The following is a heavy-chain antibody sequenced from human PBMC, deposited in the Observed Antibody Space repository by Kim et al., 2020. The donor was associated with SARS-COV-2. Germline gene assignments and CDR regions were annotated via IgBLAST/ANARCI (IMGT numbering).Heavy chain of an antibody. V-gene: IGHV7-4-1*02. Sequence: ASVKVSCKASGYTFTSYGMNWVRQPPGQGLEYLGWINTNTGNPTYAQGFTGRFVFSLDTSVSTAYLQISSLKAEDTAVYYCARGENSAYPRRVDYWGQGTLVIVSS. D-gene: IGHD3-22*01. CDR3: ARGENSAYPRRVDY. CDR2: INTNTGNP. J-gene: IGHJ4*02. CDR1: GYTFTSYG.